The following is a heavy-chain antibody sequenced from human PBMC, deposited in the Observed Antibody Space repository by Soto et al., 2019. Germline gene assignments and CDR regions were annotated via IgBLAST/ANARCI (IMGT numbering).Heavy chain of an antibody. J-gene: IGHJ4*02. D-gene: IGHD2-2*01. CDR3: ARQGVVPAAPFDY. CDR2: ISYDGSNK. Sequence: GGSLRLSCAASGFTFSSCAMHWVRQAPGKGLEWVAVISYDGSNKYYADSVKGRFTISRDNSKNTLYLQMNSLRAEDTAVYYCARQGVVPAAPFDYWGQGTLVTVSS. CDR1: GFTFSSCA. V-gene: IGHV3-30-3*01.